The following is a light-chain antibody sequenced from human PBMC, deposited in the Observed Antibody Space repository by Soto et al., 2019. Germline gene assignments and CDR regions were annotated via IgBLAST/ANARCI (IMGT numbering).Light chain of an antibody. CDR2: GAS. Sequence: EIVMTQSPATLSVSPGERATLSCRASQSVSDNLAWYQQKPGQAPRLFIYGASARATGIPARFSGSGSGTEFTLTISSLLSEDFAVYYCQQYNNWPITFGQGTRLEIK. J-gene: IGKJ5*01. CDR1: QSVSDN. CDR3: QQYNNWPIT. V-gene: IGKV3-15*01.